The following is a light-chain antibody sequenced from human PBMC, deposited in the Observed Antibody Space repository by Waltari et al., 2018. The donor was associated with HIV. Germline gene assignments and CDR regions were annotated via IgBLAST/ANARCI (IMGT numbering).Light chain of an antibody. J-gene: IGLJ2*01. Sequence: QSVLTQPPSASGTPGQRVTISCSGRNSNIGSNTVNWYQQLPGTAPKLLIYNNHHRPSGVSARFSGSKSGTSASLAISGLQSEDEADYYCAAWDDSLNAHVLFGGGTKLTVL. CDR1: NSNIGSNT. V-gene: IGLV1-44*01. CDR2: NNH. CDR3: AAWDDSLNAHVL.